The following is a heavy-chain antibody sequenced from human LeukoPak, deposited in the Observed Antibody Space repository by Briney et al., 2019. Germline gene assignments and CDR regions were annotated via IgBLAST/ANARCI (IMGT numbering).Heavy chain of an antibody. J-gene: IGHJ4*02. CDR2: ISWNSGSI. D-gene: IGHD6-13*01. CDR3: AKDFLLGGSIAAAGY. V-gene: IGHV3-9*01. CDR1: GFTFDDYA. Sequence: GGSLRLSCAASGFTFDDYAMRWVRQAPGKGLEWVSGISWNSGSIGYADSVKGRFTISRDNAKNSLYLQMNSLRAEDTALYYCAKDFLLGGSIAAAGYWGQGTLVTVSS.